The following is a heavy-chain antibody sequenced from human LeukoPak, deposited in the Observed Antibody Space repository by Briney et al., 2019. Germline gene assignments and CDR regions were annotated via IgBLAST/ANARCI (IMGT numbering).Heavy chain of an antibody. CDR3: ARVGEWTNPLDP. Sequence: SETLSLTCTVSGGSISSSSYYWGWIRQPPGKGLEWIGSIYYSGSTYYNPSLKSRVTISVDTSKNQFSLKLSSVTAADTAVYYCARVGEWTNPLDPWGQGTLVTVSS. D-gene: IGHD3-16*01. CDR2: IYYSGST. V-gene: IGHV4-39*07. J-gene: IGHJ5*02. CDR1: GGSISSSSYY.